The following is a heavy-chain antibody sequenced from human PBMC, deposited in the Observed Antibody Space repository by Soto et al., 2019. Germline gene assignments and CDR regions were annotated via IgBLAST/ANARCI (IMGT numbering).Heavy chain of an antibody. CDR1: GYTFTSYG. Sequence: ASVEVSCKASGYTFTSYGISWVRQAPGQGLEWMGWISAYNGNTNYAQKLQGWVTMTRDTSISTAYMELSRLRSDDTAVYYCARQVSYYGMDVWGQGTTVTVSS. CDR3: ARQVSYYGMDV. J-gene: IGHJ6*02. D-gene: IGHD3-10*01. CDR2: ISAYNGNT. V-gene: IGHV1-18*01.